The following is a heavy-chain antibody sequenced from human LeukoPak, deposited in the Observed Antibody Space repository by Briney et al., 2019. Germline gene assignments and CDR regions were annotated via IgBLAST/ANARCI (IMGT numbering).Heavy chain of an antibody. J-gene: IGHJ6*02. CDR3: ARGPYELAYYYYGMDV. Sequence: PSETLSLTCAVYGGSFSGYYWSGIRQPPGKGREWMGEINQSGSTNYNPPLKSRVTISVDTSKNQFSLKLSSVTAADTAVYYCARGPYELAYYYYGMDVWGQGTTVTVSS. CDR2: INQSGST. V-gene: IGHV4-34*01. D-gene: IGHD2-2*01. CDR1: GGSFSGYY.